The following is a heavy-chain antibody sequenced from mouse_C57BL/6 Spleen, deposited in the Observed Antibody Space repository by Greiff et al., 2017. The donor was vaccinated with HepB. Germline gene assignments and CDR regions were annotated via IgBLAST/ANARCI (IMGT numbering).Heavy chain of an antibody. V-gene: IGHV1-55*01. CDR3: ATGTYYFDY. CDR1: GNTFTSYW. CDR2: IYPGSGST. Sequence: QVHVKQPGAELVKPGASVKMSCKASGNTFTSYWITWVKQRPGQGLEWIGDIYPGSGSTNYNEKFKSKATLTVDTSSSTAYMQLSSLTSEDSAVYYCATGTYYFDYWGQGTTLTVSS. D-gene: IGHD4-1*01. J-gene: IGHJ2*01.